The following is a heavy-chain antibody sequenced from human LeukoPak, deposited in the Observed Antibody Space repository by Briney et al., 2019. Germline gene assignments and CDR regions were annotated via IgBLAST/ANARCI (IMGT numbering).Heavy chain of an antibody. CDR1: GGSISNYY. J-gene: IGHJ4*02. CDR3: ARDGYYDFWSGYRPFDY. Sequence: SETLSLTCTVSGGSISNYYWSWIRQPPGKGLEWIGYIYYSGSTNYNPSLKSRVTISVDTSKNQFSLKLSSVTAADTAVYYCARDGYYDFWSGYRPFDYWGQETLVTVSS. V-gene: IGHV4-59*01. D-gene: IGHD3-3*01. CDR2: IYYSGST.